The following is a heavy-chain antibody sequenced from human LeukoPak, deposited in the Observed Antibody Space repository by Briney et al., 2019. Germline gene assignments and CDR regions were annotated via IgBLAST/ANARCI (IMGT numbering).Heavy chain of an antibody. CDR1: GFTFSSYA. V-gene: IGHV3-23*01. CDR3: AKVQGLYDSSGYPFDY. D-gene: IGHD3-22*01. Sequence: GGSLRLSCAASGFTFSSYAMSWVRQAPGKGLEWVSAISGSGGSTYYADSVKGRFTISRDNSKTTLYLQMNSLRAEDTAVYYCAKVQGLYDSSGYPFDYWGQGTLVTVSS. J-gene: IGHJ4*02. CDR2: ISGSGGST.